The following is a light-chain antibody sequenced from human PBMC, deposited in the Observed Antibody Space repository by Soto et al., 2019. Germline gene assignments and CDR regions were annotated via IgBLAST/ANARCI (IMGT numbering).Light chain of an antibody. J-gene: IGKJ3*01. CDR1: QAISTW. V-gene: IGKV1-27*01. CDR3: QKYSSVPV. CDR2: AAS. Sequence: DIQMTQSPSSVSASVGDRVTITCRASQAISTWLAWYQQNPGKAPKLLIYAASTLQSGVPSRFSGSGSGTDFTLTINSLQPEDVATYSCQKYSSVPVFGPGTKVEIK.